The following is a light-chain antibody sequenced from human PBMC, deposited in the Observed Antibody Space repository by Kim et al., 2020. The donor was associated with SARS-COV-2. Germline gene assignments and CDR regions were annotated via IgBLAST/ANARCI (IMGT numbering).Light chain of an antibody. J-gene: IGKJ4*01. CDR2: DAS. Sequence: AIRITQSPSSLSASTGDRVTITCRASQGINTYLAWYQLKPGKAPKLLIYDASTLQSGVPSRFSGSGSGTDFTLTISCLQSEDFASYFCQQYNSYLLTFGGGTKVEIK. CDR3: QQYNSYLLT. CDR1: QGINTY. V-gene: IGKV1-8*01.